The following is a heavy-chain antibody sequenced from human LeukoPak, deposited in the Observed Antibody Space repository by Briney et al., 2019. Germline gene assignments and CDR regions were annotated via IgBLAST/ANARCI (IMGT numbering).Heavy chain of an antibody. CDR3: AKAQGDYDSSGGLINY. D-gene: IGHD3-22*01. Sequence: GGSLRLSCAASGFPFSSYGMHGVRQAPGKGLEGVAVISYGGSNKYYADSVKGRFTISRDNSKNTLYLQMNSLRAEDTAVYYCAKAQGDYDSSGGLINYWGQGTLVTVSS. CDR1: GFPFSSYG. J-gene: IGHJ4*02. V-gene: IGHV3-30*18. CDR2: ISYGGSNK.